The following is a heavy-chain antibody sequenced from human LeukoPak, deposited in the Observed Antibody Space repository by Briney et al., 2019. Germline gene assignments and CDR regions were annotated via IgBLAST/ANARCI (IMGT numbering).Heavy chain of an antibody. Sequence: ASVKVSCKASGYTFTGYYIHWVRQAPGQGLEWMGWINPNSGATNYAQKFQGRVTMTRDTSISTAYMELSSLRSDDTAVYYCARGYWVGYCSSTSCAYFDYWGQGTLVSVFS. CDR3: ARGYWVGYCSSTSCAYFDY. CDR1: GYTFTGYY. CDR2: INPNSGAT. V-gene: IGHV1-2*02. J-gene: IGHJ4*02. D-gene: IGHD2-2*01.